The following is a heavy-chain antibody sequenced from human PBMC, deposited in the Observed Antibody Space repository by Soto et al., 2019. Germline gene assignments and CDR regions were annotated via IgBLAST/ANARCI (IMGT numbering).Heavy chain of an antibody. Sequence: SETLSLTCAVSGASISSGWWTWVRQPPGKGLEWIGETLYSGRTNYNSSLNSRVTISIDKSKKQFPLNLSSVTAADTAVYYCSSRVTDAPTWGQGTLVT. D-gene: IGHD3-10*01. CDR1: GASISSGW. V-gene: IGHV4-4*02. CDR3: SSRVTDAPT. J-gene: IGHJ5*02. CDR2: TLYSGRT.